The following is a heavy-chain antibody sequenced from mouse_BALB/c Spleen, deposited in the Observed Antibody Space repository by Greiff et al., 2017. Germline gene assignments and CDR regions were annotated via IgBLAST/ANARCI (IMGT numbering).Heavy chain of an antibody. V-gene: IGHV5-9-3*01. J-gene: IGHJ1*01. CDR3: ARRNYGRENFWYFDV. D-gene: IGHD1-1*01. CDR2: ISSGGSYT. CDR1: GFTFSSYA. Sequence: EVKLMESGGGLVKPGGSLKLSCAASGFTFSSYAMSWVSQTPEKRLEWVATISSGGSYTYYPDSVKGRFTITRDNAKNTLYLQMSSLRSEDTAMYYCARRNYGRENFWYFDVWGAGTTVTVSS.